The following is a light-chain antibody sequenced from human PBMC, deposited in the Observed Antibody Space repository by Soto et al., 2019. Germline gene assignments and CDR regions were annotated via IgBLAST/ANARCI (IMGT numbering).Light chain of an antibody. Sequence: DIRMTQSPSSLSASVGDRVTITCQASQDIKSNLNWFQQKSGKAPRLLVYDASNLETGVTSRFSGSGSGTDFTFTIRSLQPEDTATYFCQQYDNFPFTFGPGTIVDI. CDR3: QQYDNFPFT. CDR2: DAS. J-gene: IGKJ3*01. V-gene: IGKV1-33*01. CDR1: QDIKSN.